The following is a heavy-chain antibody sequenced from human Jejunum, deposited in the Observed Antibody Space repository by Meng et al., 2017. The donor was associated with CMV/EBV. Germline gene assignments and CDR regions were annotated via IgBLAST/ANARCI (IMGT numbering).Heavy chain of an antibody. CDR2: ISPTGGTM. Sequence: GALRLHCAASGFRFSEYYMRWIRQAPGKGLEWVSYISPTGGTMYYADSVKGRFTISRDNAKNSLYLQMNSLRAEDTAVYYCASYVYWGQGTLVTVSS. D-gene: IGHD3-16*01. CDR1: GFRFSEYY. CDR3: ASYVY. V-gene: IGHV3-11*01. J-gene: IGHJ4*02.